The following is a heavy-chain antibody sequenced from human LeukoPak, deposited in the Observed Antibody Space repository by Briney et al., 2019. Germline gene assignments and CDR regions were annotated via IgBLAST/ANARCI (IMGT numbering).Heavy chain of an antibody. V-gene: IGHV3-74*01. CDR2: IGGDGRSI. Sequence: GGSLRLSCAASGFSFRDYWMHWVRQAPGKGLVWVSRIGGDGRSISYADSVKGRFTVSRDNAKDTLFLQMNSLRAEDTAIYYCTTDTWYSAGHWGQGTLVTVSS. CDR1: GFSFRDYW. CDR3: TTDTWYSAGH. J-gene: IGHJ4*02. D-gene: IGHD2-15*01.